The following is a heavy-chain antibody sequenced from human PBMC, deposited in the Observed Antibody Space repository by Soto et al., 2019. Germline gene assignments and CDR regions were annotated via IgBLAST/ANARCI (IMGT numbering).Heavy chain of an antibody. J-gene: IGHJ5*02. CDR3: ASLYCISTSCYVP. V-gene: IGHV1-3*01. Sequence: ASVKVSCKASGYTFTSYGLSWVRQAPGQGLEWMGWINAGNGNTKYSQKFQGRVTITRDTSASTAYMELSSLRSEDTAVYYCASLYCISTSCYVPWGQGTRVTVSS. CDR2: INAGNGNT. D-gene: IGHD2-2*01. CDR1: GYTFTSYG.